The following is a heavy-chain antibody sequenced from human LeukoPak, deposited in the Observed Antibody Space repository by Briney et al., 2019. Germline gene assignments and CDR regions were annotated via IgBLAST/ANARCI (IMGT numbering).Heavy chain of an antibody. CDR1: GYTFTSYG. Sequence: ASVKVSCKASGYTFTSYGISWVRQAPGQGLEWMGWISAYNGNTNYAQKLQGRVTMTTDTSTSPAYMELRSLRSDDTAVYYCAVAARAGSFDYWGQGTLVTVSS. CDR2: ISAYNGNT. J-gene: IGHJ4*02. CDR3: AVAARAGSFDY. V-gene: IGHV1-18*01. D-gene: IGHD6-6*01.